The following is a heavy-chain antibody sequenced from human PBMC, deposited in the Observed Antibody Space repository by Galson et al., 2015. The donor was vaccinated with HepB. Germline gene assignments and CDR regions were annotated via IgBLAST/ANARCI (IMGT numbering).Heavy chain of an antibody. CDR2: ISSSSSYI. J-gene: IGHJ6*02. D-gene: IGHD1-7*01. CDR3: ARGPRWENWNYPGDYYYGMDV. V-gene: IGHV3-21*01. Sequence: SLRLSCAASGFTFSSYSMNWVRQAPGKGLEWVSSISSSSSYIYYADSVKGRFTISRDNAKNSLYLQMNSLRAEDTAVYYCARGPRWENWNYPGDYYYGMDVWGQGTTVTVSS. CDR1: GFTFSSYS.